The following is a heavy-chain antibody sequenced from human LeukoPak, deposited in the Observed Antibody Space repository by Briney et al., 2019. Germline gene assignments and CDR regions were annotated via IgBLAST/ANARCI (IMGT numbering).Heavy chain of an antibody. D-gene: IGHD3-10*01. CDR3: AREMEGDYGSGTFFDL. Sequence: KPGGSLRLSCAASELVFSDYYMSWIRQAPGKGLEWVSYISDSGSTIYYADSVKGRFTISRDNVKNSLYLQMNGLRAEDTAVYYCAREMEGDYGSGTFFDLWGQGNMVTVSS. CDR2: ISDSGSTI. V-gene: IGHV3-11*01. CDR1: ELVFSDYY. J-gene: IGHJ4*02.